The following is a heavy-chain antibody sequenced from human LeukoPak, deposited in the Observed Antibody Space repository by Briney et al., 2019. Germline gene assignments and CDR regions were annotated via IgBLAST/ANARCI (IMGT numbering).Heavy chain of an antibody. Sequence: PGGSLRLPCVTSGFSVSNNYMSWVRQAPGKGLEWVSSISSSSSYIYYADSVKGRFTISRDNAKNSLYLQMNSLRAEDTAVYYCARALLSNTYYDFWSGLGDNWFDPWGQGTLVTVSS. V-gene: IGHV3-21*01. D-gene: IGHD3-3*01. CDR1: GFSVSNNY. CDR2: ISSSSSYI. J-gene: IGHJ5*02. CDR3: ARALLSNTYYDFWSGLGDNWFDP.